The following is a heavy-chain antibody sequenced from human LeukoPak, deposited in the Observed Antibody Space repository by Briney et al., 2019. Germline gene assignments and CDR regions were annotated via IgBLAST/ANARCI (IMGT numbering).Heavy chain of an antibody. CDR1: GYTFTCYG. V-gene: IGHV1-18*01. D-gene: IGHD3-9*01. Sequence: GASVKVSCKASGYTFTCYGISWVRQAPGQGLEWMGWISAYNGNTNYAQKLQGRVTMTTDTSTSTAYMELRSLRSDDTAVYYCARGAVLRYFDWLLSPVDPWGQGTLVTVSS. CDR2: ISAYNGNT. J-gene: IGHJ5*02. CDR3: ARGAVLRYFDWLLSPVDP.